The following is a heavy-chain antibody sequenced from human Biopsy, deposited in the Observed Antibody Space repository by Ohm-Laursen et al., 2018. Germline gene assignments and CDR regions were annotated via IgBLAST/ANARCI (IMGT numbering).Heavy chain of an antibody. J-gene: IGHJ1*01. CDR1: GYTFTGQY. V-gene: IGHV1-2*02. CDR3: AKGQDLRGGAEYFQH. CDR2: INPHSGTT. Sequence: ASVKVSCKASGYTFTGQYLHWVRQVPGQGLEWMGWINPHSGTTKFAQDFQGRVTMTRDASITTAYMELRRLRSDDTAVYYCAKGQDLRGGAEYFQHWGQGALVTVSS. D-gene: IGHD2-15*01.